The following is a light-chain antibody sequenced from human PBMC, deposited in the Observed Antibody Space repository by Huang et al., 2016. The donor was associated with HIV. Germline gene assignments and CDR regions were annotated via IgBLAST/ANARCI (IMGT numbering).Light chain of an antibody. CDR3: HQYNDWPLT. J-gene: IGKJ4*01. CDR1: QSVSTR. V-gene: IGKV3D-15*01. CDR2: DAS. Sequence: EIVMTQFPASLSVSPGERATLSCRASQSVSTRLAWYQQKPGQAPSLRIYDASRRATGIPARFSGSGSGTEFTLTISSLQSEDFAVYYCHQYNDWPLTFGGGTKVEI.